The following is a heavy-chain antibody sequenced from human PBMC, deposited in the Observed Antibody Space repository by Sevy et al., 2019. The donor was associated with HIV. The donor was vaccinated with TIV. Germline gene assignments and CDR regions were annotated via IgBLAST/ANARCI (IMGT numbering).Heavy chain of an antibody. CDR2: IKQDGSEK. Sequence: GGSLRLSCAASGFTFSSYWMSWVRQAPGKGLEWVANIKQDGSEKYYVDSVKGRFTISRDNAKNSLYLQMNSLRAEDTAVYYCARVGEVGAQGEYFDYWGQGTLVTVSS. D-gene: IGHD1-26*01. CDR1: GFTFSSYW. J-gene: IGHJ4*02. V-gene: IGHV3-7*01. CDR3: ARVGEVGAQGEYFDY.